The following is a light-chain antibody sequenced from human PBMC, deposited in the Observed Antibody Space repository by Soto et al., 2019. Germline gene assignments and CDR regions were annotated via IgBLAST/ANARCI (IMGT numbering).Light chain of an antibody. Sequence: QSALTQPASVSGSPGQSITISCTGTSSDVGGYNYVSWYQQHPGKDPKLMIYDVSSRPSGVSYRFSGSNSGNTASLTISGLQAEDEADYYCSSYTSSNTRYVFGTGTKLTVL. CDR1: SSDVGGYNY. V-gene: IGLV2-14*01. CDR3: SSYTSSNTRYV. J-gene: IGLJ1*01. CDR2: DVS.